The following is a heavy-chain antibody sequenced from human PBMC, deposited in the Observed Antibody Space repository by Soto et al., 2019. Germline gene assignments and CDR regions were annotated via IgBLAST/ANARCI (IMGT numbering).Heavy chain of an antibody. CDR2: ISYDGSNE. J-gene: IGHJ4*01. Sequence: QVQLVESGGGVVQPGRSLRLPCAASGFTFSSYGMHWVRQAPGKGLEWVAVISYDGSNEFYADSVKGRFTISRDNSKNTLYLQMNNLRTEDTAVYYCAKDSRDYYSYGFYYFDYWGQGTLVTVSS. D-gene: IGHD5-18*01. CDR1: GFTFSSYG. CDR3: AKDSRDYYSYGFYYFDY. V-gene: IGHV3-30*18.